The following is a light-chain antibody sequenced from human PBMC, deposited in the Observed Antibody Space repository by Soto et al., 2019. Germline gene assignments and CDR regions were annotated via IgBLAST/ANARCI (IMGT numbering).Light chain of an antibody. CDR2: EGS. Sequence: QSALTQPASVSGSPGQSITISCTGTSSDVENYNLVSWYQQHPGKAPRLLIYEGSKWPSGVSNRFSASKSGNTASLTISGLQAEDEADYYFCSYASTKNILFGGGTKLTVL. CDR3: CSYASTKNIL. V-gene: IGLV2-23*01. CDR1: SSDVENYNL. J-gene: IGLJ2*01.